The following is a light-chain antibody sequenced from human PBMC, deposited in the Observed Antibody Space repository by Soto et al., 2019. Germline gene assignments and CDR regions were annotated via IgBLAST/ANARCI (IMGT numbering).Light chain of an antibody. CDR3: LQDYDYPLA. V-gene: IGKV1-6*01. CDR1: QDIRNA. Sequence: AIQMTQSPSSLSASVGDRVTITCRASQDIRNAIAWYQQKPGKAPMFLIYAASSLQSAVPSRFSGSGSGTDFTLTINSLQPEDFATHYCLQDYDYPLAFGGGTKVEI. J-gene: IGKJ4*01. CDR2: AAS.